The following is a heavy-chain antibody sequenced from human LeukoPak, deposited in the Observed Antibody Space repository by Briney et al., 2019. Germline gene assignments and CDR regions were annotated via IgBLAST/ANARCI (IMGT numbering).Heavy chain of an antibody. CDR2: MSGGSDNT. J-gene: IGHJ4*02. CDR3: TGGGGY. Sequence: GGSLRLSCTVSGFTLSSHAMNWVRQAPGKGLEWVSAMSGGSDNTYYADSVKGRFTLSRDTSKNTPYLQLDSLRAEDTALYYCTGGGGYWGQGTLVTVSS. D-gene: IGHD3-16*01. V-gene: IGHV3-23*01. CDR1: GFTLSSHA.